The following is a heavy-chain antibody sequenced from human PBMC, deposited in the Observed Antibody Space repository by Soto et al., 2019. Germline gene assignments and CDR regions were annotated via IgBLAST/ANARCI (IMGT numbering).Heavy chain of an antibody. CDR2: ISWNSGSI. CDR1: GFTFDDYA. V-gene: IGHV3-9*01. D-gene: IGHD2-2*01. J-gene: IGHJ6*03. Sequence: HPGGSLRLSCAASGFTFDDYAMHWVRQAPGKGLEWVSGISWNSGSIGYADSVKGRFTISRDNAKNSLYLQMNSLRAEDTALYYCAKDIGSSTSYRPSYYYYYMDVWGKGTTVTVSS. CDR3: AKDIGSSTSYRPSYYYYYMDV.